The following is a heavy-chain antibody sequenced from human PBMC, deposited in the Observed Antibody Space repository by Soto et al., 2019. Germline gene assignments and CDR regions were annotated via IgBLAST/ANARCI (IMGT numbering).Heavy chain of an antibody. CDR2: ISYDGSNK. J-gene: IGHJ5*02. V-gene: IGHV3-30-3*01. Sequence: GGSLRLSCAAPGFTFSSYAMHWVRQAPGKGLEWVAVISYDGSNKYYADSVKGRFTISRDNSKNTLYLQMNSLRAEDTAVYYCARDRQSGWFDPWGQGTLVTVSS. CDR3: ARDRQSGWFDP. CDR1: GFTFSSYA.